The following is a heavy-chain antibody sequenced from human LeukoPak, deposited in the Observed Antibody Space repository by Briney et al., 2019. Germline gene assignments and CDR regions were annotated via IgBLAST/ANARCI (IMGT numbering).Heavy chain of an antibody. V-gene: IGHV4-59*12. D-gene: IGHD1-1*01. CDR3: ARDLVQLERARAFDT. CDR2: IYYSGST. CDR1: GGSISSYY. J-gene: IGHJ3*02. Sequence: SETLSLTCTVSGGSISSYYWSWIRQPPGKGLEWIGYIYYSGSTNYNPSLKSRVTISVDTSKNQFSLKLSSVTAADTAVYYCARDLVQLERARAFDTWGQGTMVTVSS.